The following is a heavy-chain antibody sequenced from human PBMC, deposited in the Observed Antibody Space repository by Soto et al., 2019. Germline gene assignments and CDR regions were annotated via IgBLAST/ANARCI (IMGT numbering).Heavy chain of an antibody. CDR1: GGSISSYY. Sequence: SETLSLTCTVSGGSISSYYWSWIRQPPGKGLEWIGYIYYSGSTNYNPSLKSRVTISVDTSKNQFSLKLSSVTAADTAVYYCARGVTYNWNYGVFSGYFDYWGQGTLVTVSS. CDR3: ARGVTYNWNYGVFSGYFDY. V-gene: IGHV4-59*01. D-gene: IGHD1-7*01. CDR2: IYYSGST. J-gene: IGHJ4*02.